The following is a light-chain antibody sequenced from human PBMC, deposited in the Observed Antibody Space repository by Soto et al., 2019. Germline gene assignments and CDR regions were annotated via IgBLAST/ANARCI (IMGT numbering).Light chain of an antibody. CDR1: QSVSSN. J-gene: IGKJ2*01. Sequence: EIEMTQSPATLSVSPGERATLSCRASQSVSSNFAWYQQKPGQAPRLLIYGASTRATGIPARFSGSGSGTEFTLTISSLQSEDFAVYYCQQYNNWSPYTFGQGTKLEIK. V-gene: IGKV3-15*01. CDR3: QQYNNWSPYT. CDR2: GAS.